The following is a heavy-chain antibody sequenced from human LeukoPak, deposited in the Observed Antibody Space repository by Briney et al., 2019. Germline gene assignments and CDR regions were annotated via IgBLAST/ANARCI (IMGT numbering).Heavy chain of an antibody. V-gene: IGHV4-34*01. Sequence: SETLSLTCAFYGGSFSGYYWSWIRQPPGEGLEWIGEITHNGRTNYNPSLKSRVTIAGDTSNNQFSLELSSVTDADTAVYYCARGDVAARLANWGQGTLITVSS. CDR3: ARGDVAARLAN. CDR1: GGSFSGYY. CDR2: ITHNGRT. J-gene: IGHJ4*02. D-gene: IGHD6-6*01.